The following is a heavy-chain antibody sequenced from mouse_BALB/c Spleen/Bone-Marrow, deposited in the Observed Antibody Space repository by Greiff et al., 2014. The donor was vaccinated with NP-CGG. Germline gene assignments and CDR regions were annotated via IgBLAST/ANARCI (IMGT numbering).Heavy chain of an antibody. CDR3: ARGGARATGGFAY. J-gene: IGHJ3*01. CDR2: ISYSGST. CDR1: GYSITSDYA. V-gene: IGHV3-2*02. Sequence: VQLKESGPGLVKPSPSLSLTCTVTGYSITSDYAWNWIRQFPGNQLGWVGYISYSGSTSYNPSLKSRISITRDTSKNQFFLQLNSGTTEDTATYVCARGGARATGGFAYWGQGTLVTVSA. D-gene: IGHD3-1*01.